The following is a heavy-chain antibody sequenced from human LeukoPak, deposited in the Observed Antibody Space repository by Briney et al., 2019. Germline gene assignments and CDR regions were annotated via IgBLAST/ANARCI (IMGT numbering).Heavy chain of an antibody. J-gene: IGHJ6*02. CDR3: TRSGLTGMRTYPRTPSYYYGMDV. Sequence: PSETLSLTCAVQGGFNGYHWSCIRQSPGKGLEWIGEITYNGVTNYNPSLKVTISVDTSKSLFSLKLSSVTAADTAVYFCTRSGLTGMRTYPRTPSYYYGMDVWGQGTAVTVSS. CDR2: ITYNGVT. D-gene: IGHD2-2*01. CDR1: GGFNGYH. V-gene: IGHV4-34*01.